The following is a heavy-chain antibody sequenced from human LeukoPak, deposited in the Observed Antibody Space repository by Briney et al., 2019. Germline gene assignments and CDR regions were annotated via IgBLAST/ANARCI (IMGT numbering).Heavy chain of an antibody. D-gene: IGHD4-23*01. Sequence: GGSLRLSCAASGFTFSSYAMSWVRQAPGKGLEWVANIKQDGSEKYYVDSVKGRFTISRDNAKNSLYLQMNSLRAEDTAVYYCARDQDYGGNLFDYWGQGTLVTVSS. CDR3: ARDQDYGGNLFDY. V-gene: IGHV3-7*01. CDR2: IKQDGSEK. J-gene: IGHJ4*02. CDR1: GFTFSSYA.